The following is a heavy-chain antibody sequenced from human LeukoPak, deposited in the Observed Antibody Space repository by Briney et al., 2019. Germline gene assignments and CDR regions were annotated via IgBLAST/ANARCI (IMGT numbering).Heavy chain of an antibody. CDR1: GGSISGYY. CDR3: ARVAYYYDSSGFFDY. V-gene: IGHV4-59*01. CDR2: IYYSGST. Sequence: SETLSLTCTVSGGSISGYYWSWIRQPPGKGLEWIGYIYYSGSTNYNPSLKSRVTISVDTSKNQFSLKLSSVTAADTAVYYCARVAYYYDSSGFFDYWGQGTLVTVSS. D-gene: IGHD3-22*01. J-gene: IGHJ4*02.